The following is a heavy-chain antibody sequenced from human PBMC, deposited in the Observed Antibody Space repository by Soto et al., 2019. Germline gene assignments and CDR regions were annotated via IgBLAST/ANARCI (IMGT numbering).Heavy chain of an antibody. CDR1: GFTFSCYG. Sequence: GGSLRLSCAASGFTFSCYGMHWVRQAPGKGLEWVAVIWYDGSNKYYADSVKGRFTISRDNSKNTLYLQMNSLRAEDTAVYYCASSITGTTDHFDYWGQGTLVTVSS. V-gene: IGHV3-33*08. J-gene: IGHJ4*02. D-gene: IGHD1-7*01. CDR2: IWYDGSNK. CDR3: ASSITGTTDHFDY.